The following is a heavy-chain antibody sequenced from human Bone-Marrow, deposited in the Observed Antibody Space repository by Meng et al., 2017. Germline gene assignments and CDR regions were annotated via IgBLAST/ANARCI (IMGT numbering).Heavy chain of an antibody. CDR2: IYYSGST. D-gene: IGHD3-22*01. J-gene: IGHJ6*02. CDR1: GGSISSYY. V-gene: IGHV4-59*01. CDR3: ARGADYYASSGYYYSYYYGMDV. Sequence: SETLSLTCTVSGGSISSYYWSWIRQPPGKGLEWIGYIYYSGSTNYNPSLKSRVTISVDTSKNQFSLKLSSVTAADTAVYYCARGADYYASSGYYYSYYYGMDVWGQGTTVTVSS.